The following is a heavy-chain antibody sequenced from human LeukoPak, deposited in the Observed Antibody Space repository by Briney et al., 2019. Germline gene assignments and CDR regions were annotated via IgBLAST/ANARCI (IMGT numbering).Heavy chain of an antibody. CDR3: ARVEALYYYYVDV. CDR1: GGSISSYY. J-gene: IGHJ6*03. D-gene: IGHD3-3*02. Sequence: SETLSLTCTVSGGSISSYYWSWIRQPPRKGLEWIGYIYYSGSTNYNPSLKSRVTISVDTSKNQFSLNLSSVTAADTAVYYCARVEALYYYYVDVRGKGTTVTVSS. V-gene: IGHV4-59*01. CDR2: IYYSGST.